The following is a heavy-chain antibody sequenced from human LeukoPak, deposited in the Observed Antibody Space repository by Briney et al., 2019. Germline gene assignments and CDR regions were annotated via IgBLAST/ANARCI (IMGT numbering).Heavy chain of an antibody. D-gene: IGHD6-6*01. J-gene: IGHJ5*02. CDR1: GYTFTGYY. Sequence: ASVKVSCKASGYTFTGYYMHWVRQDPGQGLEWMGWINPNSGGTNYAQKFQGRVTMTRDTSISTAYMELSRLRSADTAVHYCARVRQLVSWFDPWRQGTLVTVSS. CDR3: ARVRQLVSWFDP. V-gene: IGHV1-2*02. CDR2: INPNSGGT.